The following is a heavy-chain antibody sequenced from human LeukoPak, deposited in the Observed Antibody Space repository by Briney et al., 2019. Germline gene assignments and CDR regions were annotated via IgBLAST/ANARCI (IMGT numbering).Heavy chain of an antibody. Sequence: GASVKVSCKASGYTFSSYGISWVRQAPGQGLEWMGWISAYNGNTNYAQKLQGRVTMTTDTSTSTAYMELRSLRSDDTAVYYCARDSDYYGSGSSIFDYWGQGTLVTVSS. CDR3: ARDSDYYGSGSSIFDY. J-gene: IGHJ4*02. V-gene: IGHV1-18*01. CDR2: ISAYNGNT. CDR1: GYTFSSYG. D-gene: IGHD3-10*01.